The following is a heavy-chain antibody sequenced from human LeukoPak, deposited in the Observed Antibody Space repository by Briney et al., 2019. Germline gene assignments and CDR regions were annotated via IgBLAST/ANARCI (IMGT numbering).Heavy chain of an antibody. D-gene: IGHD1-26*01. J-gene: IGHJ4*02. V-gene: IGHV1-2*02. CDR3: ARVRGAIDH. CDR1: GYTFTGYY. Sequence: ASVKVSCKASGYTFTGYYMNWVRQAPGQGLEWMGSINPNSGGANYAQKFQGRVTMTRDTSISTAYMELSRLTSDDTAVYYCARVRGAIDHWGQGTLVTVSS. CDR2: INPNSGGA.